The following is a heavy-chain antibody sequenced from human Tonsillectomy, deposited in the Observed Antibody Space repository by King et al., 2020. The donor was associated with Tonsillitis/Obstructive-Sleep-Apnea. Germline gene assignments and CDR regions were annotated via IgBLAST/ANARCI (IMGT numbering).Heavy chain of an antibody. J-gene: IGHJ6*03. Sequence: TLQESGPALVKPPQTLTLTCTFSGFSLSTSGMCVSWIRQPPGKALEWLARIDWDDDKYYSTSLKTRLTISKDTSKNQVVLTMTNMDPVDTATYYCARGGDYGDYAAYYYYMDVWGKGTTVTVSS. CDR1: GFSLSTSGMC. V-gene: IGHV2-70*11. CDR3: ARGGDYGDYAAYYYYMDV. D-gene: IGHD4-17*01. CDR2: IDWDDDK.